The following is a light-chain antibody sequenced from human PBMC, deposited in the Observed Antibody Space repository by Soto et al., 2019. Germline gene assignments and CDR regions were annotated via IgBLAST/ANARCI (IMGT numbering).Light chain of an antibody. CDR3: QQYNNWPYT. V-gene: IGKV3-15*01. Sequence: EIVMTQSPATLSLSPGERATLSCRASQSVSSNLAWYQQKPGQAPRLLIYAASTRATGIPARFSGSGSGTEFTLTISSLQSEDFAVYYCQQYNNWPYTFGQGTKLEIK. CDR1: QSVSSN. CDR2: AAS. J-gene: IGKJ2*01.